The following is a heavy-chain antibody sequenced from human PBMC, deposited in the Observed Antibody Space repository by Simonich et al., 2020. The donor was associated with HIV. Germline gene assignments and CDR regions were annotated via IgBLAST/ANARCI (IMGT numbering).Heavy chain of an antibody. D-gene: IGHD4-17*01. CDR3: ARRHPTAVTTPYFDY. V-gene: IGHV4-34*01. J-gene: IGHJ4*02. CDR1: GGSFSGYY. CDR2: SNQSGST. Sequence: QVQLQQWGAGLLKPSETLSLTCAVYGGSFSGYYWSWIRQPPGKGLEGMGESNQSGSTNYNPSLKRRVTISVDTSKNQFSLKLSSVTAADTAVYYCARRHPTAVTTPYFDYWGQGTLVTVSS.